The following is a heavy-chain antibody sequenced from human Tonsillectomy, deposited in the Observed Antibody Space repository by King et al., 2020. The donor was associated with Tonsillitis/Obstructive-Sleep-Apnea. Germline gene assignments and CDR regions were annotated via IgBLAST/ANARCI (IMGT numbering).Heavy chain of an antibody. V-gene: IGHV3-66*01. D-gene: IGHD5-12*01. CDR3: ARGPGYSGYDSGSAFDI. Sequence: VQLVESGGGLVQPGGSLRLSCAVSGLTVSSNYMSWVRQAPGKGLEWVSVIYSGDSTYYADSVKGRFTISRDNSKNTLYLQMNSLRAEDTAVYYCARGPGYSGYDSGSAFDIWGQGTMVTVSS. CDR1: GLTVSSNY. J-gene: IGHJ3*02. CDR2: IYSGDST.